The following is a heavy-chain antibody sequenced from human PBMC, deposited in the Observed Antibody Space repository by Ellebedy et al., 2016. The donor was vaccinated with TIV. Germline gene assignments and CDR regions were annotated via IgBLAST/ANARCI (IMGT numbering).Heavy chain of an antibody. CDR1: GFPFSSYG. CDR3: ARDGEFIWFGDISPRMDY. J-gene: IGHJ4*02. CDR2: IWYDGSNK. V-gene: IGHV3-33*08. Sequence: GGSMRLSCAASGFPFSSYGLHWVRQAPGKGLEWVAVIWYDGSNKYYEDSVKGRFTISRDNAKNILYLQMNSLRAGDTAVYYCARDGEFIWFGDISPRMDYWGQGTLVTVSS. D-gene: IGHD3-10*01.